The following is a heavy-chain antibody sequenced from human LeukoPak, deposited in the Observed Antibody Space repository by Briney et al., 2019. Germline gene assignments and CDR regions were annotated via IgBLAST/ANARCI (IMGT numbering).Heavy chain of an antibody. Sequence: SETLSLTCTVSGGSISSYYWSWIRQPPGKGLEWIGYIYYSGSTNYNPSLKSRVTISVDTSKNQFSLKLSSVTAADTAVYYCARAQNYYDSSGYYFSGEYYYYMDVWGKGTTVTISS. CDR2: IYYSGST. D-gene: IGHD3-22*01. J-gene: IGHJ6*03. CDR1: GGSISSYY. V-gene: IGHV4-59*01. CDR3: ARAQNYYDSSGYYFSGEYYYYMDV.